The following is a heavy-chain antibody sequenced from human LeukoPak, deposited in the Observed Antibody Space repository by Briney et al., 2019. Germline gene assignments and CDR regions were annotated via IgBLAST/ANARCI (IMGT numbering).Heavy chain of an antibody. J-gene: IGHJ4*02. CDR2: IYYSGST. Sequence: SETLSLTCTVSGGPISSYYWGWIRQPPGKGLEWIGSIYYSGSTYYNPSLKSRVTISVDTSKSQFSLKLSSVTAADTAVYYCARRTRGFDYWGQGTLVTVSS. V-gene: IGHV4-39*01. CDR1: GGPISSYY. D-gene: IGHD1-1*01. CDR3: ARRTRGFDY.